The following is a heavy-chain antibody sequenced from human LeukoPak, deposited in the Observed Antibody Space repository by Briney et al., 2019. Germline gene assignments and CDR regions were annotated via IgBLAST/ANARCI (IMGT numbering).Heavy chain of an antibody. CDR2: TYYRSKWYN. J-gene: IGHJ3*02. CDR3: ARSPPLCDSSGSYHEGAFDI. V-gene: IGHV6-1*01. D-gene: IGHD3-22*01. Sequence: SHTLSLTCAISGDSVSSNSAAWSWIRPSPSRGLEWVERTYYRSKWYNDYAVCVKSQLPMNTDTVNNHLSLQLNSVTPEHTAVYYCARSPPLCDSSGSYHEGAFDIWGQGTMVTVSS. CDR1: GDSVSSNSAA.